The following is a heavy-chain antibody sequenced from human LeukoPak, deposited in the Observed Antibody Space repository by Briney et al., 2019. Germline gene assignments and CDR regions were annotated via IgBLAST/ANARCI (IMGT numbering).Heavy chain of an antibody. CDR1: GYTFSDYY. D-gene: IGHD2-2*01. Sequence: LRASVKVSCRTSGYTFSDYYMHWVRQAPGQGLEWMGYIIPNSGGTTYAQKFQGRVTMTRDTSISAAYLDLSGLRSDDTAVYYCSTEDKYCSSSTCGDSWGQGTLFTVSS. V-gene: IGHV1-2*02. CDR3: STEDKYCSSSTCGDS. J-gene: IGHJ4*02. CDR2: IIPNSGGT.